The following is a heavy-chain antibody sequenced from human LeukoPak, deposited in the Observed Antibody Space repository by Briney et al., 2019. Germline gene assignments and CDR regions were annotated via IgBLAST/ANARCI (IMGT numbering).Heavy chain of an antibody. CDR2: INPNSGDT. CDR1: GYTFTSYY. J-gene: IGHJ4*02. Sequence: ASVTVSCTASGYTFTSYYMHWVRQAPGQGLEWMGRINPNSGDTNYAQKFQGRVTMTRDTSISTAYMELSRLTSDDTAMYYCARDYCSSTSCLFDYWGQGTLVTVSS. D-gene: IGHD2-2*01. CDR3: ARDYCSSTSCLFDY. V-gene: IGHV1-2*06.